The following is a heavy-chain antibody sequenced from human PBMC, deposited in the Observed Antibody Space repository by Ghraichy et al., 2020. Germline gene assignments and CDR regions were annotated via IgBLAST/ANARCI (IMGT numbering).Heavy chain of an antibody. Sequence: SETLSLTCTVSGGSVSSGSYYWSWIRQPPGKGLEWIGYIYYSGSTNYNPSLKSRVTISVDTSKNQFSLKLSSVTAADTAVYYCARSPPYGDYDYWGQGTLVTVSS. CDR2: IYYSGST. D-gene: IGHD4-17*01. CDR3: ARSPPYGDYDY. J-gene: IGHJ4*02. CDR1: GGSVSSGSYY. V-gene: IGHV4-61*01.